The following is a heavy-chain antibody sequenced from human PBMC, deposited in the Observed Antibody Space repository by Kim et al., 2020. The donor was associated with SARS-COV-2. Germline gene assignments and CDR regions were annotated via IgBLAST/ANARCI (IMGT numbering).Heavy chain of an antibody. CDR1: GFTFSSYA. D-gene: IGHD2-2*01. CDR2: ISGSGGTT. CDR3: ARDLTSCYY. Sequence: GGSLRLSCAASGFTFSSYAMTWVRQAPGKGLEWVSAISGSGGTTYYADSVKGRFTISRDNSNNTLYLQMNSLRAEDTAVYYCARDLTSCYYWGPGTLVTVSS. J-gene: IGHJ4*02. V-gene: IGHV3-23*01.